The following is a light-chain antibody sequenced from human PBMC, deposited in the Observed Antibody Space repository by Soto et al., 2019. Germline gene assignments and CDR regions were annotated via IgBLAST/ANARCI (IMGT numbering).Light chain of an antibody. Sequence: EMVMTQSPATLSVSPGERATLSCRASQSVRSNLAWYLQKPGQAPRLLIYGASTRATGIPARFSGSGSGTEFTLTISSLQSEDFAVYYCQQYNNWPQTFGQGTKVDIK. J-gene: IGKJ1*01. CDR1: QSVRSN. V-gene: IGKV3-15*01. CDR3: QQYNNWPQT. CDR2: GAS.